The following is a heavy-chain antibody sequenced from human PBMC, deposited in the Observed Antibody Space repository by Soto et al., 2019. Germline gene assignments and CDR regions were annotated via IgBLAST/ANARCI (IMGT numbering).Heavy chain of an antibody. V-gene: IGHV3-33*01. CDR3: ARERRPIVVVPAATRYYGMDV. J-gene: IGHJ6*02. CDR1: GFTFSSYG. D-gene: IGHD2-2*01. Sequence: LRVSCAASGFTFSSYGMHWVRQAPGKGLEWVAVIWYDGSNKYYADSVKGRFTISRDNSKNTLYLQMNSLRAEDTAVYYCARERRPIVVVPAATRYYGMDVWGQGTTVTVSS. CDR2: IWYDGSNK.